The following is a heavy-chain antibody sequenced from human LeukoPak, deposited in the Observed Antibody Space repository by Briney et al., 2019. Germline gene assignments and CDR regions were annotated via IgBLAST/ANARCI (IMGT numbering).Heavy chain of an antibody. V-gene: IGHV3-30*02. CDR1: GFTFSNYG. CDR3: AKDHSQNFDY. J-gene: IGHJ4*02. D-gene: IGHD5-18*01. CDR2: LRRDGSDK. Sequence: GGSLGLSCAASGFTFSNYGMHWVHQAPGRGLEWVAFLRRDGSDKYYADSVKDRFTISRDNSKNTVYLQMNSLRPEDTAVYYCAKDHSQNFDYWGQGTLVTVSS.